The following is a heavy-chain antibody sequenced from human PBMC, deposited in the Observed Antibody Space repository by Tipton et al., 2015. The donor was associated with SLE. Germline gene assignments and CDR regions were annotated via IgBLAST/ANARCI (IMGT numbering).Heavy chain of an antibody. V-gene: IGHV4-61*02. D-gene: IGHD2-2*01. Sequence: TLSLTCSVSGGSVSSGSYCWNWIRQPAGQGLEWIGRIFNSGTTHYNPSLKGRVSMSVGTSENQFSLELSSVTASDTAAYYCARQPSDMPAFWFDPWGQGTLVTVSS. CDR1: GGSVSSGSYC. CDR2: IFNSGTT. CDR3: ARQPSDMPAFWFDP. J-gene: IGHJ5*02.